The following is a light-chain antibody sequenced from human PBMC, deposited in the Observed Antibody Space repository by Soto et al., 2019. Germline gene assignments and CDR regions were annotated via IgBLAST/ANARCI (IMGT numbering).Light chain of an antibody. CDR2: EVS. J-gene: IGLJ3*02. Sequence: QSALTQPPSASGSPRQSVIISCSGTSSDIGVYNYVSWYHQHPGKDPKLMFYEVSNRPSGVSDRFSGSNSGNTASLTISGLQAEDEADYYCTSYSRYRVMVFGGGTKVTVL. CDR3: TSYSRYRVMV. V-gene: IGLV2-14*01. CDR1: SSDIGVYNY.